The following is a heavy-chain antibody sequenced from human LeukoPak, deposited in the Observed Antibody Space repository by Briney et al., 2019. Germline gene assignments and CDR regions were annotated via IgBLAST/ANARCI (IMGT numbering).Heavy chain of an antibody. J-gene: IGHJ4*02. CDR2: INPNSGGT. V-gene: IGHV1-2*02. D-gene: IGHD6-19*01. CDR1: GYTFTGYY. CDR3: ARAKGGDSSGSDY. Sequence: ASVKVSCKASGYTFTGYYMHWVRQAPGQGLEWMGWINPNSGGTNYAQKFQGRVTMTRDTSISTAYMELSRLRSDDTAVYYCARAKGGDSSGSDYWGQGTLVTVSS.